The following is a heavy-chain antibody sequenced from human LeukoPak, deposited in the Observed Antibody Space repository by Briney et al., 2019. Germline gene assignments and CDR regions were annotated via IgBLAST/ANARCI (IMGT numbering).Heavy chain of an antibody. CDR3: ARGAGSGSYYNGAFDI. V-gene: IGHV3-7*05. D-gene: IGHD1-26*01. CDR2: IKQDGSDK. Sequence: GGSLRLSCAASGFTFSGYWMSWVRQAPGKGLEWVANIKQDGSDKYYVDSVKGRFTISKDNAKNSLYLQMNSLRAEDTAVYYCARGAGSGSYYNGAFDIWGQGTMVTVSS. J-gene: IGHJ3*02. CDR1: GFTFSGYW.